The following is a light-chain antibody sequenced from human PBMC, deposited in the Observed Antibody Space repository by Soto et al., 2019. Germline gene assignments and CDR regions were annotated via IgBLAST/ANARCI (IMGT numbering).Light chain of an antibody. Sequence: QSVLTQPPSVSGAPGQRVTISCTGSSSNIGAGYDVHWYQQLPGTAPKLLIYGNSNRPSGVPDRFSGSKSGTSASLAITGLQAEDEADYYCSSYTSSSTPWVFGGGTKVTVL. CDR1: SSNIGAGYD. CDR3: SSYTSSSTPWV. J-gene: IGLJ3*02. V-gene: IGLV1-40*01. CDR2: GNS.